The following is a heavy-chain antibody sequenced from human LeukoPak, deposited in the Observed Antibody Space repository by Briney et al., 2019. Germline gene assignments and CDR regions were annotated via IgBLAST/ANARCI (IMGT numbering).Heavy chain of an antibody. D-gene: IGHD6-19*01. CDR1: GYSLIELS. J-gene: IGHJ4*02. Sequence: ASAKVSCKVSGYSLIELSTHWVRQAPGKGLEWMGGIDLEHGNPVYAQKFQGRVTMTEDTTTDTAYMEVNGLTSEDTAIYYCAKGVAVAGTPPGGDYWGQGTLLTVSS. V-gene: IGHV1-24*01. CDR3: AKGVAVAGTPPGGDY. CDR2: IDLEHGNP.